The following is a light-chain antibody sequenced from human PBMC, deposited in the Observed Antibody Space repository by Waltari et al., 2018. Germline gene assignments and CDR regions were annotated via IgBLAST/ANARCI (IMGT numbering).Light chain of an antibody. J-gene: IGLJ2*01. CDR1: TSDVGYYNL. Sequence: QSALTQPASVSGSPGQSITISCTGTTSDVGYYNLVSWYQQHPGKATKLMIYEVTKRPSGVSDRFSGSKSGHTASLTISGLQAEDEANYYCCSYALSGAVVFGGGTKLTVL. CDR2: EVT. V-gene: IGLV2-23*02. CDR3: CSYALSGAVV.